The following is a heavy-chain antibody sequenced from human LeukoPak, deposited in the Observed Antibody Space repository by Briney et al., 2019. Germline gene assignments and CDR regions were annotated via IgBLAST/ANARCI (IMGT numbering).Heavy chain of an antibody. J-gene: IGHJ5*02. CDR3: AGGYYYGSGTLDNWFDP. D-gene: IGHD3-10*01. V-gene: IGHV4-59*11. Sequence: RSETLSLTCTVSGGSISSPYWTWVRQPPGKGLEWVGYIYYGGDTDYSPSLKSRATILLDRSKNQFSLRLTSVTAADTAVYYCAGGYYYGSGTLDNWFDPWGQGTLVPVSS. CDR2: IYYGGDT. CDR1: GGSISSPY.